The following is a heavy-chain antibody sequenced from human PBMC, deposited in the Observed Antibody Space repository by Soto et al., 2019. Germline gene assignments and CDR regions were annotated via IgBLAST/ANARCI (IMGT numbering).Heavy chain of an antibody. J-gene: IGHJ6*02. CDR1: GVSFSGHG. V-gene: IGHV3-33*01. Sequence: QVQLVESGGNVVQPGSSLRLPCAASGVSFSGHGMHWVRQAPGKGLEWVAHLWAGGNIAYYAYSVKGRFTISSDRSTNTLYLQMNSLEAADTGVYFCTRDAQGRENYGMDFWGQGTTVTVSS. CDR2: LWAGGNIA. CDR3: TRDAQGRENYGMDF.